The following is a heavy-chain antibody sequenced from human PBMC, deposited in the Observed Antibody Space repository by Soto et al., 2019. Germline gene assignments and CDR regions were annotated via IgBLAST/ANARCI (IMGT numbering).Heavy chain of an antibody. J-gene: IGHJ6*02. Sequence: SETLSLTGTVSGGSVSSSSYYWGWIRQPPGKGLEWIGSIYYSGSTYYNPSLKSRVTISVDTSKNQFSLKLSSVTAADTAVYYCASYQLLSPYYYYGMDVWGQGTTVTVSS. CDR2: IYYSGST. D-gene: IGHD2-2*01. CDR1: GGSVSSSSYY. CDR3: ASYQLLSPYYYYGMDV. V-gene: IGHV4-39*01.